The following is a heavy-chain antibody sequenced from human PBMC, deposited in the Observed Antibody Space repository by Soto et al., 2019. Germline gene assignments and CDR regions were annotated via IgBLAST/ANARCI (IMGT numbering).Heavy chain of an antibody. Sequence: ASVKVSCKASGYTFTGYYIPWVRQAPGQGLEWMGWINPNSGGTNYAQKFQGWVTMTRDTSISTAYMELSRLRSDDTAVYYCAREWNYYGSRMPVRYYYTVFWGKATTVTVSS. CDR3: AREWNYYGSRMPVRYYYTVF. CDR2: INPNSGGT. D-gene: IGHD3-10*01. J-gene: IGHJ6*03. V-gene: IGHV1-2*04. CDR1: GYTFTGYY.